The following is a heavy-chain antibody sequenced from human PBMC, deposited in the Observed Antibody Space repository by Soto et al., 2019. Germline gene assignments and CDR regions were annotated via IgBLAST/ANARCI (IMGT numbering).Heavy chain of an antibody. CDR1: GFTFDDYA. J-gene: IGHJ3*02. Sequence: GGSLRLSCAASGFTFDDYAMHWVRQAPGKGLEWVSGISWNSGSIGYADSVKGRFTISRDNAKNSLYLQMNSLRAEDTALYYCAKDIRDTYYDYIWGSYRSRSTAFDIWGQGTMVTVSS. CDR3: AKDIRDTYYDYIWGSYRSRSTAFDI. CDR2: ISWNSGSI. D-gene: IGHD3-16*02. V-gene: IGHV3-9*01.